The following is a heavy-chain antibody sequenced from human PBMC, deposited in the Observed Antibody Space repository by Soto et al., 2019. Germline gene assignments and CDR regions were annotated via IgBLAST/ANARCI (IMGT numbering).Heavy chain of an antibody. V-gene: IGHV4-34*01. CDR3: ARPTRQWLGLRYYYGMDV. CDR2: INHSGST. J-gene: IGHJ6*02. Sequence: PSETLSLTCNISGGSISSYYWSWIRTPPGKGLEWIGEINHSGSTNYNPSLKSRVTISVDTSNQFSLKLSSVTAADTAVYYCARPTRQWLGLRYYYGMDVWGQGTTVTVSS. CDR1: GGSISSYY. D-gene: IGHD6-19*01.